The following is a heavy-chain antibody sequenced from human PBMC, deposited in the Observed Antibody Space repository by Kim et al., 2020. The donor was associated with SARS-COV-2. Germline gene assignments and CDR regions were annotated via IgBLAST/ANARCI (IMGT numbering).Heavy chain of an antibody. CDR2: IYYSGST. V-gene: IGHV4-39*01. CDR3: ASGLRGAFDI. Sequence: SETLSLTCTVSGGSISSSSYYWGWIRQPPGKGLEWIGSIYYSGSTYYNPSLKSRVTISVDTSKNQFSLKLSSVTAADTAVYYCASGLRGAFDIWGQGTM. D-gene: IGHD5-12*01. J-gene: IGHJ3*02. CDR1: GGSISSSSYY.